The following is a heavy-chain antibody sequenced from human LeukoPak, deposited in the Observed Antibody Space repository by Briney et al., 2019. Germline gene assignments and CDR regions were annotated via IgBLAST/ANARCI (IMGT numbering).Heavy chain of an antibody. CDR1: GYTFTGYY. CDR2: INPNSGGT. Sequence: ASVKVSCKASGYTFTGYYLHWVRQAPGQGLEWMGWINPNSGGTNSAQKFQGRVTMTRDTSIITAYMELSRLRSDDTAVYFCARGYYDSSDYEYFQHWGQGTLVTVSS. D-gene: IGHD3-22*01. J-gene: IGHJ1*01. V-gene: IGHV1-2*02. CDR3: ARGYYDSSDYEYFQH.